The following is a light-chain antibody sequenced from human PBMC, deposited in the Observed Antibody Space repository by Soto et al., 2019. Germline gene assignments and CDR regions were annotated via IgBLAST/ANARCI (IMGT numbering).Light chain of an antibody. CDR1: QSVRSN. J-gene: IGKJ4*01. CDR3: HQYNIWPPLI. V-gene: IGKV3-15*01. Sequence: EIVMTQSPATLSVSPGETTTLSCRASQSVRSNLAWYQQKPGQAPRLLIHGASTRATGIPARFSGSGSGTEFTLTISSLQSEDFAVYYCHQYNIWPPLIFGGGTKVEIK. CDR2: GAS.